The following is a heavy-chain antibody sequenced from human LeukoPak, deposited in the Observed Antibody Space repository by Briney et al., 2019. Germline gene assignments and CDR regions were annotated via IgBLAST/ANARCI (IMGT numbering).Heavy chain of an antibody. J-gene: IGHJ6*02. CDR1: GYTFTDYY. CDR3: ARDQASAAVGTVYYYHGMDV. Sequence: ASVKVSCKASGYTFTDYYMHWVRQAPGQGLEWMGWINPNSGGTNYVQKFQGWVTMTRDTSISTAYMELNRLRSDDTAVYYCARDQASAAVGTVYYYHGMDVWGQGTTVTVSS. D-gene: IGHD6-13*01. V-gene: IGHV1-2*04. CDR2: INPNSGGT.